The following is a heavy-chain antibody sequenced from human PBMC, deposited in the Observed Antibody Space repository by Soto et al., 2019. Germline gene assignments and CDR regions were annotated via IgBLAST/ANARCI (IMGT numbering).Heavy chain of an antibody. CDR2: IYYSGST. CDR3: ARDAGEWDYYDSRAFDP. CDR1: GGSISSGGYY. D-gene: IGHD3-22*01. Sequence: QVQLQESGPGLVKPSQTLSLTCTVSGGSISSGGYYWSWIRQHPGKGMEWIGYIYYSGSTYYHPSLKSRVTISVDTSKNQFSLKLSSVTAADTAVYYCARDAGEWDYYDSRAFDPWGQGTLVTVSS. V-gene: IGHV4-31*03. J-gene: IGHJ5*02.